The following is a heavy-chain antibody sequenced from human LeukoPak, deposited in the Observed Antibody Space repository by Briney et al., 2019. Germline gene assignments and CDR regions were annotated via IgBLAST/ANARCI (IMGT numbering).Heavy chain of an antibody. CDR3: ASGVKCSGGSCYYFDY. V-gene: IGHV3-11*06. D-gene: IGHD2-15*01. J-gene: IGHJ4*02. Sequence: GGSLRLSCAASGFTFSDYYMSWIRQAPGKGLEWVSYISSSSSYTNYADSVKGRFTISRDSAKNSLYLQMNSLRAEDTAVYYCASGVKCSGGSCYYFDYWGQGTLVTVSS. CDR2: ISSSSSYT. CDR1: GFTFSDYY.